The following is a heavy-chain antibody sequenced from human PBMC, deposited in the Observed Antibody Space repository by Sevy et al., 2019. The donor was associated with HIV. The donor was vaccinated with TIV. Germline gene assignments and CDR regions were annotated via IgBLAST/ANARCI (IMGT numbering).Heavy chain of an antibody. CDR3: VTDMSPTAVTGYNWFDL. Sequence: GGSLRLSCVGSGFVFEDFAVHWVRRSPGKGLEWVSGITGNGQKKFYEGSVKGRFSISRDNARKSLYLQMNNMNFDDTAFYYCVTDMSPTAVTGYNWFDLWGQGTLVTVSS. CDR2: ITGNGQKK. V-gene: IGHV3-9*01. J-gene: IGHJ5*02. CDR1: GFVFEDFA. D-gene: IGHD1-1*01.